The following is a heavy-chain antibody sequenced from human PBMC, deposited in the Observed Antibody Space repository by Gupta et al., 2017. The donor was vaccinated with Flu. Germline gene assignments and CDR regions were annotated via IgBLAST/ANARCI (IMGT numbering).Heavy chain of an antibody. Sequence: KTSGYSFTDYRIHWVRQAPGQGPEWMGMINPSGPSTNYAQDFEGRVTMTRDTSTSTVYMELTSLRSGDTAVYFCASGSLYGLDDWGPGATV. CDR2: INPSGPST. CDR3: ASGSLYGLDD. CDR1: GYSFTDYR. D-gene: IGHD2-2*02. J-gene: IGHJ6*02. V-gene: IGHV1-46*01.